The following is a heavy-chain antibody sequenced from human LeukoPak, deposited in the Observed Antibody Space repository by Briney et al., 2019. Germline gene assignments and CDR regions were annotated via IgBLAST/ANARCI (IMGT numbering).Heavy chain of an antibody. V-gene: IGHV3-21*01. Sequence: GGSLRLSCAASGFTFSSYSMNWVRQAPGKGLEWVSSISSSSSYIYYADSVKGRFTISRDNAKNSLYLQMNSLRAEDTAVYYCASGYSGYDPRGYYYGMDVWGQGTTVTVSS. CDR3: ASGYSGYDPRGYYYGMDV. CDR2: ISSSSSYI. J-gene: IGHJ6*02. CDR1: GFTFSSYS. D-gene: IGHD5-12*01.